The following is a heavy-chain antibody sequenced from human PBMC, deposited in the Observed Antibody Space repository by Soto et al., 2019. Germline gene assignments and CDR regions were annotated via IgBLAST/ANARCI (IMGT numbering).Heavy chain of an antibody. J-gene: IGHJ4*02. Sequence: SETLSLTCTVSGGSVTGTSYYWGWVRQPPGKGLEWIGSLSYSETTYYNPSLKSRVTISVDTSKNQFSLKLASVTAADTAVYYWARHPWYSNVPYWGKGPWVPVPP. D-gene: IGHD2-21*02. V-gene: IGHV4-39*01. CDR2: LSYSETT. CDR3: ARHPWYSNVPY. CDR1: GGSVTGTSYY.